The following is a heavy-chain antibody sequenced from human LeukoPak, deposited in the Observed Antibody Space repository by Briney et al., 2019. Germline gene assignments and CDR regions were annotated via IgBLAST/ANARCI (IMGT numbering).Heavy chain of an antibody. Sequence: IPGGSLRLSCAASGFTFSDYYMSWIRQAPGKGLEWVSYISSSGSTIYYADSVKGRLTISRDNAKNSLYLQMNSLRAEDTAVYYCARSIAAAGYLHYYYYYMDVWGKGTTVTVSS. D-gene: IGHD6-13*01. J-gene: IGHJ6*03. CDR3: ARSIAAAGYLHYYYYYMDV. CDR1: GFTFSDYY. V-gene: IGHV3-11*01. CDR2: ISSSGSTI.